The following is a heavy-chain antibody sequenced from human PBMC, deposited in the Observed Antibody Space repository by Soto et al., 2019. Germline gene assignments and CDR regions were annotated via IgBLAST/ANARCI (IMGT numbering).Heavy chain of an antibody. D-gene: IGHD4-4*01. J-gene: IGHJ3*02. CDR3: AKGPNNHYSPGIAFDI. V-gene: IGHV3-9*01. Sequence: EVQLVESGGGLVQPGRSLRLSCAASGFTVDDYAIHWVRQAPGTGLEWVSGISWNRGSIGYADSVKGRFTISRDNAKNSLYLHINSLRAEATPFYYSAKGPNNHYSPGIAFDILGQGTMGTLSS. CDR1: GFTVDDYA. CDR2: ISWNRGSI.